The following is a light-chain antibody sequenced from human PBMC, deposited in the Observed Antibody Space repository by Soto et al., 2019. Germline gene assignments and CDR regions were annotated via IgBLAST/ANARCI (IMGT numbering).Light chain of an antibody. CDR1: NSNIGNNY. CDR2: EDE. J-gene: IGLJ2*01. V-gene: IGLV1-51*02. CDR3: ATWDSSLSAAI. Sequence: QSVLTQPPSVSAAPGQKAAISCSGSNSNIGNNYVAWFQQLPGTAPKLLIYEDEKRFSGIPDRFSGSKSGSSATLGITGLQTGDEADYYCATWDSSLSAAIFGGGTKLTVL.